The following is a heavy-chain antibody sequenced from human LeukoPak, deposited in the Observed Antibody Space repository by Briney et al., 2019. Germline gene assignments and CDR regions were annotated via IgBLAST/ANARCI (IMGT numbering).Heavy chain of an antibody. V-gene: IGHV4-59*01. J-gene: IGHJ5*02. D-gene: IGHD2-8*02. CDR3: ARSTAGGWFDP. CDR2: IYYSGST. Sequence: SETLSLTCTVSGGSISSYYWSWIRQPPGKGLEWIGYIYYSGSTNYNPSLKSRVTISVDTSKNQSSLKLSSVTAADTAVYYCARSTAGGWFDPWGQGTLVTVSS. CDR1: GGSISSYY.